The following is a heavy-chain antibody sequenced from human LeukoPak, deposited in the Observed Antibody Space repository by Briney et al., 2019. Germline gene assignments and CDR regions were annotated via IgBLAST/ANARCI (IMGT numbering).Heavy chain of an antibody. D-gene: IGHD3-10*01. V-gene: IGHV3-23*01. CDR2: ISGSGSNT. CDR1: GFTFSSYE. Sequence: GGSLRLSCAASGFTFSSYEMNWVRQAPGKGLEWVSAISGSGSNTYYADSVKGRFTISRDNSKNTLYLQMNSLRAEDTAVYYCAKDGYGSGSLLPDYWGQGTLVTVSS. CDR3: AKDGYGSGSLLPDY. J-gene: IGHJ4*02.